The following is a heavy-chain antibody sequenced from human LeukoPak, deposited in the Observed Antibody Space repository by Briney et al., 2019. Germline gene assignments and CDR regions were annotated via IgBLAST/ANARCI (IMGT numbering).Heavy chain of an antibody. D-gene: IGHD6-19*01. V-gene: IGHV4-59*01. CDR3: ARVPEAGTFWFDP. CDR1: GGSISSYY. Sequence: SETLSLTCTVSGGSISSYYWSWIRQPPGKGLEWIGYIYYSGSTNYNPSLKSRVTISVDTSKNQFSLKLSSVTAADTAVYYCARVPEAGTFWFDPWGQGTLVTVSS. J-gene: IGHJ5*02. CDR2: IYYSGST.